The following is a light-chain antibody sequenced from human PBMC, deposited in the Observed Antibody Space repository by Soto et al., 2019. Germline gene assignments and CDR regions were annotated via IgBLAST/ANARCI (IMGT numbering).Light chain of an antibody. CDR3: QQYDNLPIFT. Sequence: DIQMTQSPSSLSASVGDRVTITCQASQDIRNYLNWYQQKPGKAPKLLIYDASNLEAGVPSRFSGSGSGTDFTFTISRLQPEDFAIYYCQQYDNLPIFTFGPGTKVDVK. V-gene: IGKV1-33*01. J-gene: IGKJ3*01. CDR1: QDIRNY. CDR2: DAS.